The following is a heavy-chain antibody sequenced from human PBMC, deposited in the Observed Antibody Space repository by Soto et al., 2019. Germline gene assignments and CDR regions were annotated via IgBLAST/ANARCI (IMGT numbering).Heavy chain of an antibody. CDR3: ARDGQQMVRSYIDY. Sequence: ASVKVSCKASGYTFTSYAMHWVRQAPGQRLEWMGWINAGNGNTKYSQKFQGRVTITRDTSASTAYMELSSLRSEDTAVYYCARDGQQMVRSYIDYWGQGTLVTVSS. J-gene: IGHJ4*02. V-gene: IGHV1-3*01. CDR2: INAGNGNT. CDR1: GYTFTSYA. D-gene: IGHD6-13*01.